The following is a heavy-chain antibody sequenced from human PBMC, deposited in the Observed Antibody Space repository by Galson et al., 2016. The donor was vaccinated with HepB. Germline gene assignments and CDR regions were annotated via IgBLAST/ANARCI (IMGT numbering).Heavy chain of an antibody. Sequence: QSGAEVKKPGESLKISCKGAGYSFTDFWIGWVRQMPGKGLEWMGTIFPGDSDTRYSPSFQGQVTISADNSITTAYLQWTSLKASDTAMYYCVTRTVTGPFDYWGQGTLATVSS. V-gene: IGHV5-51*01. CDR2: IFPGDSDT. J-gene: IGHJ4*02. D-gene: IGHD6-19*01. CDR1: GYSFTDFW. CDR3: VTRTVTGPFDY.